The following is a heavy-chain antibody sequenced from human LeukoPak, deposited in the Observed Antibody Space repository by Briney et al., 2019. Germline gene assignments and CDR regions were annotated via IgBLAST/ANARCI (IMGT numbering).Heavy chain of an antibody. CDR3: ARDRSSATDY. V-gene: IGHV3-21*01. Sequence: GGSLRLSCAASGFNFNTYTMNWVRQAPGKGLEWVSSISSDSSYIYYADAVHGRFTVSRDNAKYSLYLQMNSLRAEDTAVYYCARDRSSATDYWGQGTLVTVSS. D-gene: IGHD6-19*01. CDR2: ISSDSSYI. CDR1: GFNFNTYT. J-gene: IGHJ4*02.